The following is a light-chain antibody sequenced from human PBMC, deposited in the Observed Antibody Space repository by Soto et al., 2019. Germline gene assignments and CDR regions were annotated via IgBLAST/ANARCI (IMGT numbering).Light chain of an antibody. CDR2: DAS. V-gene: IGKV3D-20*01. J-gene: IGKJ4*01. CDR3: QHDCDSPRGT. Sequence: EVVLTQSPATLSLSPGERATLSCGASQTVSSNYLAWYQQKPGLAPRLLIYDASNRATGIPDRFRGSGSGTDFNLTISRLEPEDSAVYYCQHDCDSPRGTFGGGTKVEIK. CDR1: QTVSSNY.